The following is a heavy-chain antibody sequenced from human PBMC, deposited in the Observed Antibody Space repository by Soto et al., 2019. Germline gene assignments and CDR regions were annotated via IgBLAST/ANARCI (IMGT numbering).Heavy chain of an antibody. CDR3: ARGPSYGSGSYYLDY. J-gene: IGHJ4*02. V-gene: IGHV3-13*01. Sequence: GGSLRLSCAASGFTFSSYDMHWVRQATGKGLEWVSAIGTAGDTYYPGSVKGRFTISRENAKNSLYLQMNSLRAGDTAVYYCARGPSYGSGSYYLDYWGQGTLVTVSS. CDR1: GFTFSSYD. CDR2: IGTAGDT. D-gene: IGHD3-10*01.